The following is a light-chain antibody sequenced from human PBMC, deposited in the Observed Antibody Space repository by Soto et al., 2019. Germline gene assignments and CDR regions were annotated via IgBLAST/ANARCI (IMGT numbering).Light chain of an antibody. CDR2: RNN. CDR3: AAWDDSLSVVV. V-gene: IGLV1-47*01. CDR1: SSNIGSNY. J-gene: IGLJ2*01. Sequence: QPVLTQPPSASGTPGQRVTISCSGSSSNIGSNYVYWYQQLPGTAPKLPIYRNNQRPSGVPDRFSGSKSGTSASLAISGLRSEDEADYYCAAWDDSLSVVVFGGGTKLTVL.